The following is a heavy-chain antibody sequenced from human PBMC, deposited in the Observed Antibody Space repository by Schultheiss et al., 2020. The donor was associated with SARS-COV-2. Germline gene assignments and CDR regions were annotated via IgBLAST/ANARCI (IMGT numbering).Heavy chain of an antibody. CDR1: GFTFSSYW. CDR3: ARNDLRELLRH. Sequence: GGSLRLSCAASGFTFSSYWMSWVRQAPGKGLEWVANIKKDGSEKYYVDSVKGRFTISRDNAKNSLYLQMNSLRAEDTAVYYCARNDLRELLRHWGQGTLVTVSS. J-gene: IGHJ4*02. CDR2: IKKDGSEK. D-gene: IGHD1-26*01. V-gene: IGHV3-7*01.